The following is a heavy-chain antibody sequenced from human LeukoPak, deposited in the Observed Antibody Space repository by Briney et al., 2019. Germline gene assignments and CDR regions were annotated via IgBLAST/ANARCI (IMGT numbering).Heavy chain of an antibody. V-gene: IGHV4-34*01. D-gene: IGHD2-2*01. Sequence: SETLSLTCAVYGGSFSGYYWCWVRQPPGKGREWIGEMNNSGSTNSNPSLKSRVTISVDTSKNQFSLKLSSVTAADTAVYYCARNRFSVVPAARKYNWSDPWGQGTLVTVSS. J-gene: IGHJ5*02. CDR1: GGSFSGYY. CDR3: ARNRFSVVPAARKYNWSDP. CDR2: MNNSGST.